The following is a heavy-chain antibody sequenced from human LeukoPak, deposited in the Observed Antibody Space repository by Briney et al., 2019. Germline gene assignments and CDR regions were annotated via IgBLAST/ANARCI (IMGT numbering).Heavy chain of an antibody. CDR1: GFTVSSNY. Sequence: GGSLRLSCAASGFTVSSNYMSWVRQAPGKGLEWVSVIYSGGSTYYADSVKGRFTISRDNSKNTLYLQMNSLRAEDTAVYYCARRAAKPNCSGSSCLGYWGQGTLVTVSS. CDR3: ARRAAKPNCSGSSCLGY. D-gene: IGHD2-15*01. CDR2: IYSGGST. J-gene: IGHJ4*02. V-gene: IGHV3-66*01.